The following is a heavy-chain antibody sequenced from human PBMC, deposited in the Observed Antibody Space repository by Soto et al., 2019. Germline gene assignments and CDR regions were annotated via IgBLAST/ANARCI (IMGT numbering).Heavy chain of an antibody. CDR1: GFTFSSYA. CDR2: IGCCSGSGT. D-gene: IGHD3-9*01. CDR3: AKDRQPDGIWTFVS. V-gene: IGHV3-23*01. J-gene: IGHJ4*02. Sequence: PGGSLRLSCAASGFTFSSYAMSWVRQAPGKGLEWVSGIGCCSGSGTYYADFVKGRFTIYRDNSKNMVFLQMNGLRAEDTAVYYCAKDRQPDGIWTFVSWGQGTPVTVSS.